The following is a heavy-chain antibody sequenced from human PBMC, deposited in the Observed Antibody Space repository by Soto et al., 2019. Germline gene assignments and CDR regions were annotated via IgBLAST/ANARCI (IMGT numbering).Heavy chain of an antibody. J-gene: IGHJ1*01. CDR1: GFIFHNYG. Sequence: QVQLVESGGGVVQPGRSLRLCCAVSGFIFHNYGFHWVRQAPGKGLEWVAVMFYDGVSAFYTDSVRGRFTVSRDTTNRTLILQMTNLTAEDTAVYYCVRDRGYFGEAFQHWGQGTLVTVSS. D-gene: IGHD3-10*01. V-gene: IGHV3-33*01. CDR3: VRDRGYFGEAFQH. CDR2: MFYDGVSA.